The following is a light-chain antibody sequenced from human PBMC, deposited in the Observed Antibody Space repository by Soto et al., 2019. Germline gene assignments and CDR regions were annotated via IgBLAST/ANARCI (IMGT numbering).Light chain of an antibody. CDR2: DVS. CDR3: QQGSNWPPRT. CDR1: ESVSRY. V-gene: IGKV3-11*01. Sequence: EVVLTQSPATLSLSPGESATLSCRASESVSRYLAWYQQRPGQAPRLLMYDVSNRATGIPARFSGSGSGTDFTLTISSLEPEDLAIYYCQQGSNWPPRTFGQATKVEIK. J-gene: IGKJ1*01.